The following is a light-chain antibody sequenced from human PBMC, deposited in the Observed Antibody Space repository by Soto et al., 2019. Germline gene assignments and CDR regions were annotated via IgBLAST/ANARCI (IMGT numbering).Light chain of an antibody. CDR3: SSYAGSNNYV. V-gene: IGLV2-8*01. CDR2: EVS. J-gene: IGLJ1*01. CDR1: SSDVGGYNY. Sequence: QSVLTQPPSASGSPGQSVTISCTGTSSDVGGYNYVSWYQQHPGKAPKLMIYEVSKRPSGVPDRFSGSKSGNTASLTVSGLQAEDEADYYCSSYAGSNNYVFVTGTRSPS.